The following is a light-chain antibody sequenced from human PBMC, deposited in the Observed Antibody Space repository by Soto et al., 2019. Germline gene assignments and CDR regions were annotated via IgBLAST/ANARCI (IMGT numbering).Light chain of an antibody. CDR1: QSVRSTF. CDR3: QQYHDSPMNT. V-gene: IGKV3-20*01. Sequence: VLPQSPDTLSLSPGDRATLSCRASQSVRSTFLAWYQQKLGQAPRLLIYGASNRAAGIPERFSGSASGTEFTLTLSRLEPDDSAVYYCQQYHDSPMNTFGQGTKLQIK. J-gene: IGKJ2*01. CDR2: GAS.